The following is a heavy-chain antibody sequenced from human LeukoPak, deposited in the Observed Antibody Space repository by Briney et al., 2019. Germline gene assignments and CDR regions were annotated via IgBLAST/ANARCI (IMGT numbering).Heavy chain of an antibody. CDR1: GGSISSSSYY. CDR3: ARRIWVPGAPTPFDY. V-gene: IGHV4-39*01. Sequence: SETLSLTCTVSGGSISSSSYYWGWIRQPPGKGLEWIGSIYYSGSTYYNPSLKSRVTISVDTSKNQFSLKLSSVTAADTAVYYCARRIWVPGAPTPFDYWGQGTLVTVSS. D-gene: IGHD1-26*01. CDR2: IYYSGST. J-gene: IGHJ4*02.